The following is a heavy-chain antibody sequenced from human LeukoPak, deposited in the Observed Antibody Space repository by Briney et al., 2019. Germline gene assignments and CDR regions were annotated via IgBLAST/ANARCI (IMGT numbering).Heavy chain of an antibody. CDR3: ARVIADPQTLYFDY. Sequence: ASVKVSCKASGYTFIGYYMHWVRQAPGQGLEWMGWINPNSGGTNYAQKFQGRVTMTRDTSISTAYMELSRLRSDDTAVYYCARVIADPQTLYFDYWGQGTLVTVSS. D-gene: IGHD6-13*01. CDR1: GYTFIGYY. V-gene: IGHV1-2*02. J-gene: IGHJ4*02. CDR2: INPNSGGT.